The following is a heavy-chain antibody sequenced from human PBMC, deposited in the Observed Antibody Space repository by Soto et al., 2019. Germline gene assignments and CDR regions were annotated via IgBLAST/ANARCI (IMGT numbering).Heavy chain of an antibody. CDR1: GGTLSSYT. CDR3: ARDPDSYDSSGYCFEC. CDR2: IIPILGVT. V-gene: IGHV1-69*08. Sequence: QVQLVQSGAELKKPGSSVKVSCKTSGGTLSSYTISWVRQPPGRGLEWMGRIIPILGVTTYAQKFQDRVTITADKSTSTAYMELSSLRSEDTAVYYCARDPDSYDSSGYCFECWGQGTLVTVSS. J-gene: IGHJ4*02. D-gene: IGHD3-22*01.